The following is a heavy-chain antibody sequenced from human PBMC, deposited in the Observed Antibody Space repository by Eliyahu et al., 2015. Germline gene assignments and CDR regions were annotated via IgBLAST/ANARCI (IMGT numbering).Heavy chain of an antibody. CDR1: GGTFSSYA. V-gene: IGHV1-69*09. Sequence: QVQLVQSGAEVKKPGSSVKVSCKASGGTFSSYAISWVRQAPGQGLEWMGRIIPILGIANYAQKFQGRVTITADKSTSTAYMELSSLRSEDTAVYYCVFSLGATTWWSVDYWGQGTLVTVSS. CDR3: VFSLGATTWWSVDY. CDR2: IIPILGIA. J-gene: IGHJ4*02. D-gene: IGHD1-26*01.